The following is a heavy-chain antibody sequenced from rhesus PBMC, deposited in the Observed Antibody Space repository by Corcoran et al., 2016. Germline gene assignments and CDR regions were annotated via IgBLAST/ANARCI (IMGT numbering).Heavy chain of an antibody. Sequence: QVQLQESGPGLVKPSETLSLPCPVSGGPITNTSWNWICQAPGRGLEWIGRIRGSGGTTSYNPSLKTRLTISTDTSKNQFSLKLTSVTAADTAIYYCVRMEDRTDWPGFDSWGQGVLVTVSS. D-gene: IGHD2-2*01. CDR2: IRGSGGTT. CDR3: VRMEDRTDWPGFDS. V-gene: IGHV4-147*01. J-gene: IGHJ4*01. CDR1: GGPITNTS.